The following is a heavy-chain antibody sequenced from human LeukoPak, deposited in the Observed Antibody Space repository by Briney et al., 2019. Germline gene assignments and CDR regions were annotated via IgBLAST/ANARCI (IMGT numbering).Heavy chain of an antibody. Sequence: PGGSLRLSCVASGFTLSSYSMSGVRQAPGKGLEWVSAMSGSDTGSWYADSVKGRFTISRDTSKTTLYLQMNSLRAEDTAIYYCAKDARSFGGTYFDYWGQGIQVTVSS. D-gene: IGHD4-23*01. CDR2: MSGSDTGS. V-gene: IGHV3-23*01. J-gene: IGHJ4*02. CDR1: GFTLSSYS. CDR3: AKDARSFGGTYFDY.